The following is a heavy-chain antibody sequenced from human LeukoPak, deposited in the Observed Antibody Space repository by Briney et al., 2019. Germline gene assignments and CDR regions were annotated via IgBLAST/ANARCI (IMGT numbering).Heavy chain of an antibody. CDR3: ARHYYGSGSYLNPAFDI. D-gene: IGHD3-10*01. CDR1: GFTFSSYE. V-gene: IGHV3-48*03. J-gene: IGHJ3*02. CDR2: ISSSGSTI. Sequence: GGSLRLSCAASGFTFSSYEMNWVRQAPGKGLEWVSYISSSGSTIYYADSVKGRFTISRDNAKNSLYLQMNSLRAEDTAVYYCARHYYGSGSYLNPAFDIWGQGTMVTVSS.